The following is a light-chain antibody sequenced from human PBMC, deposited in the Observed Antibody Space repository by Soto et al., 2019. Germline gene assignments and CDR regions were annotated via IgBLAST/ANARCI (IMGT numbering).Light chain of an antibody. Sequence: EIVLTQSPGTLSLSPGERATLSCRASQSVGSNYLAWYQQKPGQAPRLHIYTASGRAAGIPDRFSGSGSGTDFTLTISRVAPEDFAVYYCQQYGTSPWTFGQGTKVEIK. CDR1: QSVGSNY. CDR2: TAS. CDR3: QQYGTSPWT. V-gene: IGKV3-20*01. J-gene: IGKJ1*01.